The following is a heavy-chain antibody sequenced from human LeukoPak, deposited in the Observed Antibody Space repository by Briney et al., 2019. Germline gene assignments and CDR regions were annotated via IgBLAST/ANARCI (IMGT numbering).Heavy chain of an antibody. V-gene: IGHV4-34*01. CDR2: INHSGST. D-gene: IGHD4-17*01. CDR3: ARRSLYGKKVQFDY. CDR1: GGSFSGYY. Sequence: SETLSLTCAVYGGSFSGYYWSWIRQPPGKGLEWIGEINHSGSTNYNPSLKSRVTISVDTSKNQFSLKLSSVTAADTAVYYCARRSLYGKKVQFDYWGQGTLATVSS. J-gene: IGHJ4*02.